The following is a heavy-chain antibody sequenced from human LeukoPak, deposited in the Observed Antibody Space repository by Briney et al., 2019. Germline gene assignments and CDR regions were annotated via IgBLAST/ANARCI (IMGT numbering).Heavy chain of an antibody. CDR3: ARSYCSGGSCSSVSPPFDP. J-gene: IGHJ5*02. Sequence: GGSLRLSCAASGFTFSSYSMNWVRQAPGKGLEWVSSISSSSSYIYYADSVKGRFTISRDNAKNSLYLQMNSLRAEDTAVYYCARSYCSGGSCSSVSPPFDPWGQGTLVTVSS. D-gene: IGHD2-15*01. CDR2: ISSSSSYI. V-gene: IGHV3-21*01. CDR1: GFTFSSYS.